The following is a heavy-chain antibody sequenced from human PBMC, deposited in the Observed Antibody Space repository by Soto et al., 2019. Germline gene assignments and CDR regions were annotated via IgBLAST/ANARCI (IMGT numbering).Heavy chain of an antibody. D-gene: IGHD6-13*01. CDR3: ARGPGAAAGHSNFDY. Sequence: QLQLQESGSGLVKPSQTLSLTCAVSGGSISGTTYSWSWIRQPPGKGLEWIGYIYDSGNTYYNPSLNSQFSISVDRSKNQFSLNLSSVTAADTAVYYCARGPGAAAGHSNFDYWGQGARVTVSS. V-gene: IGHV4-30-2*01. J-gene: IGHJ4*02. CDR2: IYDSGNT. CDR1: GGSISGTTYS.